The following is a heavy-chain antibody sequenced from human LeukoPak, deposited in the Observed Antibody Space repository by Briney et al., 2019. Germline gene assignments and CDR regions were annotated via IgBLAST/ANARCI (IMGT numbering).Heavy chain of an antibody. Sequence: VASVKVSCKASGFTFSNSAVQWVRQAHGQRLEWIGWIVVGIGNTHYAQMFQDRVIITRDMSANTAYMELGSLRSEDTAVYYCAIGRGEILDYWGQGTLVTVSS. D-gene: IGHD3-16*01. V-gene: IGHV1-58*01. CDR1: GFTFSNSA. CDR2: IVVGIGNT. J-gene: IGHJ4*02. CDR3: AIGRGEILDY.